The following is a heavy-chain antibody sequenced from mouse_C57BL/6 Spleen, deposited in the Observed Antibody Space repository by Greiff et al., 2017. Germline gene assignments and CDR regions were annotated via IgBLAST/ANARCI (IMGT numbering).Heavy chain of an antibody. CDR2: IYPGGGYT. D-gene: IGHD2-5*01. CDR1: GYTFTNYW. CDR3: ARHYSNYEGYFDY. J-gene: IGHJ2*01. Sequence: VKLVESGAELVRPGTSVKMSCKASGYTFTNYWIGWAKQRPGHGLEWIGDIYPGGGYTNYNEKFKGKATLTADKSSSTAYMQFSSLTSEDSAIYYCARHYSNYEGYFDYWGQGTTLTVSS. V-gene: IGHV1-63*01.